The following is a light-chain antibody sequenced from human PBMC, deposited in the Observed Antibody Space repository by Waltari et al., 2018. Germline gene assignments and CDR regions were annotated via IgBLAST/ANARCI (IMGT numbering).Light chain of an antibody. CDR2: DVS. CDR1: SSDVGSYNL. Sequence: QSALTQPASVSGSPGQSITISCTGTSSDVGSYNLVSWYQQHPGKAPKLMIYDVSERPSGVSNRFSGSKSGNTASLTISGLQAEDEAEYYCCSYAGSSTFVVFGGGTKLTVL. CDR3: CSYAGSSTFVV. J-gene: IGLJ2*01. V-gene: IGLV2-23*02.